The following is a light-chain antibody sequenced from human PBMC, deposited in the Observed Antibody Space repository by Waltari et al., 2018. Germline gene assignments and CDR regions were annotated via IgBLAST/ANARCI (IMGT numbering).Light chain of an antibody. CDR1: SSDVGGYNY. Sequence: QSALTQPASVSGSPGQSITISCTGTSSDVGGYNYVSWYQQHPGKAPKLMIYEVSNRPSRVSNRFSGSKSGNTASLTISGLQAEDEANYYCSSYTSSSFWVFGGGTKLTVL. CDR3: SSYTSSSFWV. V-gene: IGLV2-14*01. CDR2: EVS. J-gene: IGLJ3*02.